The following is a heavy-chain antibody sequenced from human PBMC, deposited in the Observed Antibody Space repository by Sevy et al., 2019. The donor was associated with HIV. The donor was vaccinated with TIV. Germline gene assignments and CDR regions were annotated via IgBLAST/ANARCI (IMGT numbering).Heavy chain of an antibody. CDR3: TTLHVETTTKWIP. Sequence: GGSLRLSCAASGFTFNKAWMSWVRQPQGKGLEWVGLIKSKTDGGTTEYAATVKGRVTISRDDSKNTVYLQINRLDTENTAVYYCTTLHVETTTKWIPWGQGTLVTVSS. V-gene: IGHV3-15*01. CDR1: GFTFNKAW. CDR2: IKSKTDGGTT. J-gene: IGHJ5*02. D-gene: IGHD4-4*01.